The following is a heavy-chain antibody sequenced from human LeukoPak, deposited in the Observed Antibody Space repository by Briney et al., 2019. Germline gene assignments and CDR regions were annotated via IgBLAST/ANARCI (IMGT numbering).Heavy chain of an antibody. V-gene: IGHV1-69*13. D-gene: IGHD2-15*01. CDR3: ARVVAGDYYGMDV. CDR1: GGTFSSYA. CDR2: IIPIFGTA. J-gene: IGHJ6*02. Sequence: GASVKASCKASGGTFSSYAINWVRQAPGQGLEWMGGIIPIFGTANYAQKFQGRVTITADESTSTAYMELSSLRSEDTAVYYCARVVAGDYYGMDVWGQGTTVTVSS.